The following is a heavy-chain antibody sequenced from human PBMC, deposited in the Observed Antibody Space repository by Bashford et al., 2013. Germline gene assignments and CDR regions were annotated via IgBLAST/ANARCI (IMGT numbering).Heavy chain of an antibody. V-gene: IGHV3-7*01. CDR3: SAQDAFDI. CDR1: GFTFSSYW. CDR2: IKEDGSEK. J-gene: IGHJ3*02. Sequence: GSLRLSCAASGFTFSSYWMSWVRQAPGRGLEWVANIKEDGSEKYYVDSVKGRFTISRDNAKNSLYLQMNSLRAEDTAVYYCSAQDAFDIWGQGTMVTVSS.